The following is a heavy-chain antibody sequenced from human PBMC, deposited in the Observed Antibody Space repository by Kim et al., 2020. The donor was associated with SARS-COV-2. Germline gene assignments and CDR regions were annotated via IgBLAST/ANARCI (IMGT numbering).Heavy chain of an antibody. CDR3: AKVNLTVTNYYYYYGMDV. D-gene: IGHD4-4*01. J-gene: IGHJ6*02. V-gene: IGHV3-23*01. Sequence: GGSLRLSCAASGFTFSSYAMSWVRQAPGKGLEWVSAISGSGGSTYYADSVKGRFTISRDNSKNTLYLQMNSLRAEDTAVYYCAKVNLTVTNYYYYYGMDVWGQGTTVTVSS. CDR1: GFTFSSYA. CDR2: ISGSGGST.